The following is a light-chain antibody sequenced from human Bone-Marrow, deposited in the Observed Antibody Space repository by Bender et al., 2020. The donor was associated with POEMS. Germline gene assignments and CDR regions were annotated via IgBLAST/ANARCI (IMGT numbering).Light chain of an antibody. CDR1: DLGDKY. CDR3: QWWDTYSVI. Sequence: SYEVTQPPSVSVSPGQTASITCSGDDLGDKYVAWYQQKPGQSPVLVIYQDTKRPSGIPERFSGSNSGNTATLTISGTQAMDEADYYCQWWDTYSVIFGGGTKLTVL. V-gene: IGLV3-1*01. CDR2: QDT. J-gene: IGLJ2*01.